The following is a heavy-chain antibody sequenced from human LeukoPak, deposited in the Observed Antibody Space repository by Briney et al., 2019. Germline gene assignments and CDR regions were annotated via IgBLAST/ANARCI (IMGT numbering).Heavy chain of an antibody. Sequence: ASVKVSCKASGYTFTSYYMHWERQAPGQGLEWMGIINASRGSTSYAQKFQGRVTMTRDTSTSTVYMELSSLKSEDTAVYYCARPGRSYFNDAFDIWGQGTMVTVSS. CDR2: INASRGST. CDR3: ARPGRSYFNDAFDI. V-gene: IGHV1-46*03. D-gene: IGHD1-26*01. J-gene: IGHJ3*02. CDR1: GYTFTSYY.